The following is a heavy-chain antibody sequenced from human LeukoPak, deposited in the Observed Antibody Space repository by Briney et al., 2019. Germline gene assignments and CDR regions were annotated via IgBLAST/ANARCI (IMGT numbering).Heavy chain of an antibody. V-gene: IGHV1-18*01. CDR3: ARDQNNWNYRSSDY. CDR1: GYTFTSYG. Sequence: ASVKVSCKASGYTFTSYGISWVRQAPGQGLEWMGWISAYNGNTNYAQKLQGRVTMTTDTPTSTAYMELRSLRSDDTAVYYCARDQNNWNYRSSDYWGQGTLVTVSS. CDR2: ISAYNGNT. J-gene: IGHJ4*02. D-gene: IGHD1-7*01.